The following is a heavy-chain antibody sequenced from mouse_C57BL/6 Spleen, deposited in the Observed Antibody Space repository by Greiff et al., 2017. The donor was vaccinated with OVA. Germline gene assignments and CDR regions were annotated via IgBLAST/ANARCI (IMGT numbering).Heavy chain of an antibody. V-gene: IGHV1-52*01. CDR3: AREDLGLAWFAY. Sequence: VQLQQPGAELVRPGSSVKLSCKASGYTFTSYWVHWVKQRPIQGLEWIGNIGPSDSETHYNQKFKDKATLTVDKSSSTAYMQLSSLTSEDSAVYYCAREDLGLAWFAYWGQGTLVTVSA. J-gene: IGHJ3*01. CDR2: IGPSDSET. CDR1: GYTFTSYW. D-gene: IGHD4-1*01.